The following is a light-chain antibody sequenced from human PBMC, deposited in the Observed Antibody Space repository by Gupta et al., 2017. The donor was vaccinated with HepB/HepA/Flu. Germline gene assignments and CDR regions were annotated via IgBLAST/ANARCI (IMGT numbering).Light chain of an antibody. CDR1: GLSTYY. J-gene: IGLJ1*01. CDR3: NSRDSIGNHYV. Sequence: SSELPQDADVSVALVQTVRITCQGDGLSTYYTSWYQQKPGQAPGLVIDSKNNRPSGIPVRFSGSTSRDTASLTIAGAQAEDEADYYCNSRDSIGNHYVFGSGTRVTVL. CDR2: SKN. V-gene: IGLV3-19*01.